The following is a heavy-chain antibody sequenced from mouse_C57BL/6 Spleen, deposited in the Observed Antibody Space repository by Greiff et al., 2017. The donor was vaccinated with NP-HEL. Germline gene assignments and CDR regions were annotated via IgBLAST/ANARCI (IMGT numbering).Heavy chain of an antibody. CDR3: AKGSDWEGSLDY. CDR2: IWGSVIP. D-gene: IGHD4-1*01. V-gene: IGHV2-3*01. Sequence: QVQLKESGPGLVAPSQSLSITCTVSGFSLTSYGVSWVRQPPGKGLECLVVIWGSVIPPSHSALISRLSISKDNSKSQVFLKLNSLQTDDTATYYCAKGSDWEGSLDYWGQGTTLTVSS. CDR1: GFSLTSYG. J-gene: IGHJ2*01.